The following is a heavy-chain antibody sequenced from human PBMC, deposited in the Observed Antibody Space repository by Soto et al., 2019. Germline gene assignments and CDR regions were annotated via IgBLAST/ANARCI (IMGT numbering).Heavy chain of an antibody. J-gene: IGHJ4*02. CDR3: ARQISGLGLYYFDY. CDR2: IYYSGST. D-gene: IGHD3-10*01. CDR1: GGSISSYY. V-gene: IGHV4-59*04. Sequence: PSETLSLTCTVSGGSISSYYWSWIRQPPGKGLEWIGYIYYSGSTDYNPSLKSRLTMSVDTSKNQFSLRLRSLTAADTAVYYCARQISGLGLYYFDYWGQGALVTAPQ.